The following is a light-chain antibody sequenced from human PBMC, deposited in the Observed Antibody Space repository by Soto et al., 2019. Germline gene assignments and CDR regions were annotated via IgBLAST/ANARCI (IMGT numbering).Light chain of an antibody. Sequence: EIVMMQSPATLSVSPGERATLSCRASQSVSSSYLAWYQQKPGQAPRLLIYGASSRATGIPDRFSGSGSGTDFTLTINRVEPEDFAVYFCQQYAGSPRTFGQGTKVE. CDR3: QQYAGSPRT. V-gene: IGKV3-20*01. CDR2: GAS. CDR1: QSVSSSY. J-gene: IGKJ1*01.